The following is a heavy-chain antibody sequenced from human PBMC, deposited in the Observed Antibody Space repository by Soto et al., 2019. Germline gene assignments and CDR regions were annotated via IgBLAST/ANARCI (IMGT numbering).Heavy chain of an antibody. Sequence: QVQLQESGPGLVKPSETLSLTCTVSGGSISSYYWSWIRQPPGKGLEWIGYIYYSGSTNYNPSLKSRVTISVDTSKNQFSLKLSSVTAADTAVYYCARVGSGYVFLWWYFDLWGRGTLVTVSS. CDR3: ARVGSGYVFLWWYFDL. D-gene: IGHD5-12*01. J-gene: IGHJ2*01. CDR1: GGSISSYY. V-gene: IGHV4-59*01. CDR2: IYYSGST.